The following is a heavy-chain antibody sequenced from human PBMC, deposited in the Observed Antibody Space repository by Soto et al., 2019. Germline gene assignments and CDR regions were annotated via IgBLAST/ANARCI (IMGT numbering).Heavy chain of an antibody. D-gene: IGHD6-13*01. V-gene: IGHV1-69*08. J-gene: IGHJ4*02. CDR2: IIPILGRP. CDR1: GGTFSSFT. CDR3: ARAQCSASWYVLADY. Sequence: QVQLVQSGAEVKKPGSSVKVSCKASGGTFSSFTISWVRQAPGQGLEWMGRIIPILGRPNYAQKFQGRVTIXXDXAXXTAYMELSSLSSEDTAFYYCARAQCSASWYVLADYWGQGALVTVSS.